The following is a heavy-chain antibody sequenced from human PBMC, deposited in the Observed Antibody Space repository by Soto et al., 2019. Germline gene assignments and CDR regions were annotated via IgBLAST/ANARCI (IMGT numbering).Heavy chain of an antibody. CDR2: IRKDGSQE. Sequence: DVQLTESGGGLVQPGGPRSLSFGASGSGFGRDWMPWVRRAPGKGLEGVANIRKDGSQEHYADSVRGRFSVSRDNAKDSLYLQMNSLRLEDTAVYYFTRDANYRDDSAYYDVFDIWGQGTMVTVSS. CDR3: TRDANYRDDSAYYDVFDI. J-gene: IGHJ3*02. CDR1: GSGFGRDW. V-gene: IGHV3-7*05. D-gene: IGHD3-16*01.